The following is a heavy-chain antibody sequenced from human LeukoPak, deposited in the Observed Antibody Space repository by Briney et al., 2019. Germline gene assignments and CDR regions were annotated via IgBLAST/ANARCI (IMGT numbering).Heavy chain of an antibody. D-gene: IGHD3-22*01. J-gene: IGHJ4*02. V-gene: IGHV4-59*01. CDR2: IYYSGRT. CDR3: ASLPYYYDSSGYYYPL. Sequence: SETLSLTCSVSGGSISSYYWSWIRQPPGKGLEWIGYIYYSGRTHYNPSLKRRDTISVDTSKNPFSLKLSSVTAADTAVFYCASLPYYYDSSGYYYPLWGQGTLVTVSS. CDR1: GGSISSYY.